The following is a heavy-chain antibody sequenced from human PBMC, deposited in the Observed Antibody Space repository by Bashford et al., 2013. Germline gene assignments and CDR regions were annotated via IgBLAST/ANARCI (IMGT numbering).Heavy chain of an antibody. CDR1: GDTFSSYA. Sequence: SVKVSCKASGDTFSSYAISWVRQAPGQGLEWMGGIIPIFGTANYAQKFQGRVTITADESTSTAYMELSSLRSEDTAVYYCAREGSSTSYPDNWFRPLGPGNPGHRLL. CDR2: IIPIFGTA. CDR3: AREGSSTSYPDNWFRP. V-gene: IGHV1-69*13. J-gene: IGHJ5*02. D-gene: IGHD2-2*01.